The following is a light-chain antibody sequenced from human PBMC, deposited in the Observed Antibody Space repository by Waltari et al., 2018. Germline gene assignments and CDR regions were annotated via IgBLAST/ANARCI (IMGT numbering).Light chain of an antibody. J-gene: IGLJ3*02. CDR1: SGHSSNV. Sequence: QLVLTQSPSASASLGASVKLTCTLSSGHSSNVIAWHQQQPEKGARYLMKVNSDGSHSKGDKIPDRFSGSSSEPEHYLTSSSLQSEDEADYYCQTGGHGTWVFGGGTKLTVL. CDR2: VNSDGSH. V-gene: IGLV4-69*01. CDR3: QTGGHGTWV.